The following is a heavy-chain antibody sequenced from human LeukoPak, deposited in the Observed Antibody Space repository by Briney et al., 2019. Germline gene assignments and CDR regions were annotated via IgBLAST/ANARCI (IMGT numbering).Heavy chain of an antibody. V-gene: IGHV4-38-2*01. CDR2: IYHSGST. D-gene: IGHD3-3*01. J-gene: IGHJ4*02. Sequence: SETLSLTCAVSGYSISSGYYWGWIRQPPGKGLEWIGSIYHSGSTYYNPSLKSRVTISVDTSKNQFSLKLSSVTAADTAVYYCARGGAIFGVVIARAYFDYWGQGTLVTVSS. CDR3: ARGGAIFGVVIARAYFDY. CDR1: GYSISSGYY.